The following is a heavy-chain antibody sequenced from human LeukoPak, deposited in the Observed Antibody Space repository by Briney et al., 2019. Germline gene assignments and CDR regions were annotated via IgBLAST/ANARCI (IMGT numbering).Heavy chain of an antibody. CDR3: ASYSGIYSAFET. Sequence: SETLSLTCTASGDSITNSNYYWGWVRQSPGRGLEWLGNIFYNGGPYYNPSFKSRVVISVDTSKNHFSLTLNAVTAADTAVYHCASYSGIYSAFETWSQGTLVTVSS. D-gene: IGHD1-26*01. CDR2: IFYNGGP. CDR1: GDSITNSNYY. V-gene: IGHV4-39*07. J-gene: IGHJ3*02.